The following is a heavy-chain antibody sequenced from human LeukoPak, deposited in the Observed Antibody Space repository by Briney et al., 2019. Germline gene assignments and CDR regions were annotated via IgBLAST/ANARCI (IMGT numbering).Heavy chain of an antibody. V-gene: IGHV3-23*01. J-gene: IGHJ4*02. D-gene: IGHD3-22*01. CDR3: ALSRSMIEYYFDY. Sequence: GGSLRLSCAASGFTFSSYAMSWVRQAPGKGLEWVSAISGSGGSTYYADSVKGRFTISRDNSKNTLYLQMNSLRAEDTAVYYCALSRSMIEYYFDYWGQGILVTVSS. CDR1: GFTFSSYA. CDR2: ISGSGGST.